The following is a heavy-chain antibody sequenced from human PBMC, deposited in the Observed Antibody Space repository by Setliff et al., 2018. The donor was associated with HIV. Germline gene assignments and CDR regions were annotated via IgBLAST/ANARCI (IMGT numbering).Heavy chain of an antibody. CDR1: GGSFSEYY. CDR3: ARGATLLPEYSDRWEYFYMDV. J-gene: IGHJ6*03. CDR2: INHSGST. V-gene: IGHV4-34*01. D-gene: IGHD1-26*01. Sequence: SETLSLTCAVYGGSFSEYYWSWIRQSPGKGLEWIGEINHSGSTHYNPPLKSRATISVDTSKNQFSLRLNSVTAADTAVYYCARGATLLPEYSDRWEYFYMDVWGKGTTVTVSS.